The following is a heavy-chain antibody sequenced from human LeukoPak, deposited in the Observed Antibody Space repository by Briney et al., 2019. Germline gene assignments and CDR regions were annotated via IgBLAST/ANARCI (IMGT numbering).Heavy chain of an antibody. CDR1: GFTFSSYW. Sequence: GGSLRLSCEGSGFTFSSYWMSWVRLGPGKGLEWMASILPDGSEGRYVDSVRGRFTISRDNTRSSVFLQMNSLRVEDTAFYYCARLLGGVTTFDYWGQGALVTVSS. CDR3: ARLLGGVTTFDY. J-gene: IGHJ4*02. D-gene: IGHD2-21*02. CDR2: ILPDGSEG. V-gene: IGHV3-7*01.